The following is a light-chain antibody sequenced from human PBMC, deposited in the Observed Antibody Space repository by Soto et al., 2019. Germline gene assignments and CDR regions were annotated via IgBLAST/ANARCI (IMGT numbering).Light chain of an antibody. J-gene: IGKJ1*01. CDR2: DDS. CDR1: QSISSW. V-gene: IGKV1-5*01. CDR3: QQYKSYRT. Sequence: DIQMTQSPSSLSASVGDRVIITCRASQSISSWVAWYQQKPGRAPKLLIYDDSNLESGVPSRFSGSGSGTEFTLTISSLQPDDFATYYCQQYKSYRTFGQGTKVDIK.